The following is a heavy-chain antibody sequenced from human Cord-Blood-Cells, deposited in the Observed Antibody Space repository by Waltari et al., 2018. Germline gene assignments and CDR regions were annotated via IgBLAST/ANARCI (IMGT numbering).Heavy chain of an antibody. CDR2: INHSGST. CDR3: AVDTAMVTEGHAFDI. CDR1: GGSFSGYY. J-gene: IGHJ3*02. Sequence: QVQLQQWGAGLLKPSEPLSLTCAVYGGSFSGYYWCWIRQPPGKGLEWIGEINHSGSTNYNPSLKSRVTISVDTSKNQFSLKLSSVTAADTAVYYCAVDTAMVTEGHAFDIWGQGTMVTVSS. V-gene: IGHV4-34*01. D-gene: IGHD5-18*01.